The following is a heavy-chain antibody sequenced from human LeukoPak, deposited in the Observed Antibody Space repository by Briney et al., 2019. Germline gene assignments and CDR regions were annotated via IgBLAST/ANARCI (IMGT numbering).Heavy chain of an antibody. CDR3: ASQYQLPPEVGY. D-gene: IGHD2-2*01. CDR1: GYTFTGYY. CDR2: INPNSGGT. V-gene: IGHV1-2*02. Sequence: ASVTVSCKASGYTFTGYYIHWVRQAPGQGLEWMGWINPNSGGTNYAQKFQGRVTMTRDTPISTAYMELSRLRSDDTAVYYCASQYQLPPEVGYWGQGTLVTVSS. J-gene: IGHJ4*02.